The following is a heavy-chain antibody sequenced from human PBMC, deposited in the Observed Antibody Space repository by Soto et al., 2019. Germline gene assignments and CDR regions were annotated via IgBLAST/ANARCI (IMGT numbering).Heavy chain of an antibody. D-gene: IGHD1-26*01. J-gene: IGHJ3*02. V-gene: IGHV4-34*01. CDR1: GGSISSYY. CDR2: INHSGST. CDR3: ARGVIIVGTTGNAFDI. Sequence: SETLSLTCTVSGGSISSYYWSWIRQPPGKGLEWIGEINHSGSTNYNPSLKSRVTISVDTSKNQFSLKLSSVTAADTVVYYCARGVIIVGTTGNAFDIWGQGIMVTVSS.